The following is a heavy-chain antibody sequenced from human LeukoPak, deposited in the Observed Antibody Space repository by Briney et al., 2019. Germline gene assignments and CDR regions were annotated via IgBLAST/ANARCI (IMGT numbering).Heavy chain of an antibody. CDR2: IGSDNKP. CDR1: GFTFSAYA. J-gene: IGHJ4*02. V-gene: IGHV3-23*01. D-gene: IGHD4-17*01. Sequence: GGSPRLSCEASGFTFSAYAMTWVRQAPGKGLEWVSSIGSDNKPHYSESVKGRFAISRDNSKSMLFLQLNSLRAEDTAVYYCAKDPDTVTTSLSWGQGTLVTVSS. CDR3: AKDPDTVTTSLS.